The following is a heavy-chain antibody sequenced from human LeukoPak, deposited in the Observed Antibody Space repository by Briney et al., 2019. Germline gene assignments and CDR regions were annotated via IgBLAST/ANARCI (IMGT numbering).Heavy chain of an antibody. V-gene: IGHV4-59*11. CDR1: GGSINNHI. J-gene: IGHJ4*02. CDR2: ISYSGSA. Sequence: PSETLSLTCSVSGGSINNHIWSWIRQPPGKGLEWIGYISYSGSANYNPSPKSRVTISVDTSKNQFSLKLSSVTAADTAVYYCARGRSGSYYRFDYWGQGTLVTVSS. D-gene: IGHD1-26*01. CDR3: ARGRSGSYYRFDY.